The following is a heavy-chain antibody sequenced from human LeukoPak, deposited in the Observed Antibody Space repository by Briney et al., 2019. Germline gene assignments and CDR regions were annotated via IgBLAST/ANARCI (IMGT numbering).Heavy chain of an antibody. Sequence: PGGSLRLSCAASGFTFSSYEMNWVRQAPGKGLEWVSYISSSGSTIYYADSVKGRFTISRDIAKNSLYLQMNSLRAEDTAVYYCARGITRALPHWGKGTTVTISS. CDR3: ARGITRALPH. V-gene: IGHV3-48*03. D-gene: IGHD3-10*01. CDR1: GFTFSSYE. J-gene: IGHJ6*04. CDR2: ISSSGSTI.